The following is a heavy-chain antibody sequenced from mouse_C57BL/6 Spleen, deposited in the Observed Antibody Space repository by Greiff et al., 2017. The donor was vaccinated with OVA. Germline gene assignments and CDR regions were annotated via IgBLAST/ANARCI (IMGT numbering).Heavy chain of an antibody. CDR3: AYYGNDEGAMDD. J-gene: IGHJ4*01. CDR1: GYTFTSYW. V-gene: IGHV1-64*01. CDR2: IHPNSGST. D-gene: IGHD2-2*01. Sequence: VQLQQPGAELAKPGASVKLSCKASGYTFTSYWMHWVKQRPGQGLEWIGMIHPNSGSTNYNEKFKSKATLTVDKSSSTAYMQLSSLTSEDSAVYYCAYYGNDEGAMDDWGQGTSVTVSS.